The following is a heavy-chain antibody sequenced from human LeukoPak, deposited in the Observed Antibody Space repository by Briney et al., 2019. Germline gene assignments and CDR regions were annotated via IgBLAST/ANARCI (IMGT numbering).Heavy chain of an antibody. CDR3: ARRRKNRNIVVVIATGYFDY. CDR2: INHSGST. V-gene: IGHV4-34*01. J-gene: IGHJ4*01. CDR1: GGSFSGYY. Sequence: ETLSLTCAVYGGSFSGYYWSWIRQPPGKGLEWIGEINHSGSTNYNPSLKSRVTISVDTSKNQFSLKLSSVTAADTAVYYCARRRKNRNIVVVIATGYFDYWGQGTLVTVSS. D-gene: IGHD2-21*01.